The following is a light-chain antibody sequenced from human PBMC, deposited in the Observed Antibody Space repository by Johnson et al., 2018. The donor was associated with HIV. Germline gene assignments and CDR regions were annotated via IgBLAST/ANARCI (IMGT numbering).Light chain of an antibody. CDR3: GTWDNSLSAYV. CDR1: SSNIGNNY. V-gene: IGLV1-51*01. CDR2: DNN. Sequence: QSVLTQSPSVSAAPGQNITISCSGSSSNIGNNYISWYQHLPGTAPKILIYDNNQRPLGVPDRFSGSKSGTSATLGITGLQTGDEADYYCGTWDNSLSAYVFGTGTKVTVL. J-gene: IGLJ1*01.